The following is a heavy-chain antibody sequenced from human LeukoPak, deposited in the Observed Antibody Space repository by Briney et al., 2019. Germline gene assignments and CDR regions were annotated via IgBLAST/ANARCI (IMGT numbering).Heavy chain of an antibody. V-gene: IGHV4-39*07. CDR2: INHSGST. CDR3: ARGLQSGHMDV. CDR1: SGSISTSNYY. Sequence: KTSETLSLTCTVSSGSISTSNYYWGWVRQPPGTGLEWIGEINHSGSTNYNPSLKSRVTISVDTSKNQFSLKLSSVTAADTAVYYCARGLQSGHMDVWGKGTTVTVSS. D-gene: IGHD3-10*01. J-gene: IGHJ6*03.